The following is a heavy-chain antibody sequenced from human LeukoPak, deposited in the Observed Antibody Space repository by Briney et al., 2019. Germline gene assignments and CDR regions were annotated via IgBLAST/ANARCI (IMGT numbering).Heavy chain of an antibody. CDR1: GGSISSYY. CDR2: IYYSGST. V-gene: IGHV4-59*01. CDR3: ARVGVAGAYYFDY. J-gene: IGHJ4*02. D-gene: IGHD6-19*01. Sequence: SETLSLTCTASGGSISSYYWSWIRQPPGKGLEWIGYIYYSGSTNYNPSLKSRVTISVDTSKNQFSLKLSSVTAADTAVYYCARVGVAGAYYFDYWGQGTLVTVSS.